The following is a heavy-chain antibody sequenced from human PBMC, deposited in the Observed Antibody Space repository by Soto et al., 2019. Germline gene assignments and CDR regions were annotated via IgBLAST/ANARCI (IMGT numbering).Heavy chain of an antibody. J-gene: IGHJ4*02. CDR2: IYHDGST. CDR3: ARLNPRYDYRNYDGDY. D-gene: IGHD4-4*01. V-gene: IGHV4-39*01. Sequence: QLQLQESGPGLVKPSETLSLTCTVSGGSVSSGCCYWGWIRQPPGKGLEWIGSIYHDGSTYYNPFLNRRVPISADMSQNQFSLKVGSVTGAGTAVYYCARLNPRYDYRNYDGDYWGQGTLVTVSS. CDR1: GGSVSSGCCY.